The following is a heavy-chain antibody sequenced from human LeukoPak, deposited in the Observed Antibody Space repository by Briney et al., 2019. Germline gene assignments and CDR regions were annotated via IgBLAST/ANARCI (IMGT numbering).Heavy chain of an antibody. CDR3: ARDREYYDSSGPRAGLDWFDP. CDR2: INPNSGGT. J-gene: IGHJ5*02. V-gene: IGHV1-2*02. CDR1: GYTFTGYY. D-gene: IGHD3-22*01. Sequence: GASVKVSCKASGYTFTGYYMHWVRQAPGQGLEWMGWINPNSGGTNYAQKFQGRVTMTRDTSISTAYMELSRLRSEDTAVYYCARDREYYDSSGPRAGLDWFDPWGQGTLVTVSS.